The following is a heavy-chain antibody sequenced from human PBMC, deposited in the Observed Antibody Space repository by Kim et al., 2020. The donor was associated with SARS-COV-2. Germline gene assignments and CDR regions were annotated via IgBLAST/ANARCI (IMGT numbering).Heavy chain of an antibody. CDR3: ARLSRDGYNYFGY. J-gene: IGHJ4*02. D-gene: IGHD5-12*01. CDR2: IYYSGST. CDR1: GGSISSYY. V-gene: IGHV4-59*01. Sequence: SETLSLTCTVSGGSISSYYWSWIRQPPGKGLEWIGYIYYSGSTNYNPSLKSRVTISVDTSKNQFSLKLSSVTAADTAVYYCARLSRDGYNYFGYWGQGTLVTVSS.